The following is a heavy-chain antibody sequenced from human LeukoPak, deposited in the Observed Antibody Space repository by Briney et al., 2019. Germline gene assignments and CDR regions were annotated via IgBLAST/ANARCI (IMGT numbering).Heavy chain of an antibody. CDR2: ISYDGSNK. CDR3: AREPYYYDSSGYPF. V-gene: IGHV3-30-3*01. J-gene: IGHJ4*02. CDR1: GFTFSSCA. D-gene: IGHD3-22*01. Sequence: GGSLRLSCAASGFTFSSCAMHWVRQAPGKGLEWVAVISYDGSNKYYADSVKGRFTISRDNSKNTLYLQMNSLRAEDTAVYYCAREPYYYDSSGYPFWGQGTLVTVSS.